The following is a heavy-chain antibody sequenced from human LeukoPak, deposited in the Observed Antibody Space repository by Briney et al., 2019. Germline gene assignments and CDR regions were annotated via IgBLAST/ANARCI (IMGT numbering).Heavy chain of an antibody. CDR3: ARAPGYGGNSDY. CDR1: GYTFTRYY. CDR2: INPSGDST. Sequence: ASVKVSCTASGYTFTRYYIHWVRQAPRQGLEWMGTINPSGDSTSYAQKFQGRVTMTRDTSTSTVYMELSSLTSEDTAVYYCARAPGYGGNSDYWGQGTLVTVSS. V-gene: IGHV1-46*01. J-gene: IGHJ4*02. D-gene: IGHD4-23*01.